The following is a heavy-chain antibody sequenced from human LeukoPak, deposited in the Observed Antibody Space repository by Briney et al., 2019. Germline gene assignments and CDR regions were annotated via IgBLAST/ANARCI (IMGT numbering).Heavy chain of an antibody. V-gene: IGHV3-74*01. D-gene: IGHD6-19*01. J-gene: IGHJ4*02. Sequence: GGSLRLSCAASGVTFCSYWMHWVRQAPGKGLGWVSRINSDGISTNYAGSVKGRFTISRDNAKNTLYLQMTSLRAEDTAVYYRAGYSSGRYWGQGALVTVSS. CDR3: AGYSSGRY. CDR1: GVTFCSYW. CDR2: INSDGIST.